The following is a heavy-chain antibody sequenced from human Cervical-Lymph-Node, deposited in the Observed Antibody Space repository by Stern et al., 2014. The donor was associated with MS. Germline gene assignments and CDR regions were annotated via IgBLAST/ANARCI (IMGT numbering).Heavy chain of an antibody. V-gene: IGHV4-59*01. Sequence: QVQLQESGPGLVKPSETLSLMCSVSSGFIGNNYWSWIRQPPGKGLDWIGHLYYSGRTYYNPSLKSRVTISLDTSKNQLSLRLSSVTAADTAVYYCARAGPYDYIWGNFRHRAFYFDSWGQGALVTVSS. D-gene: IGHD3-16*02. CDR2: LYYSGRT. CDR1: SGFIGNNY. CDR3: ARAGPYDYIWGNFRHRAFYFDS. J-gene: IGHJ4*02.